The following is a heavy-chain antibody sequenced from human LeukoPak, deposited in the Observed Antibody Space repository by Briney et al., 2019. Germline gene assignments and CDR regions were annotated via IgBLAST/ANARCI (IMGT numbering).Heavy chain of an antibody. J-gene: IGHJ4*02. CDR1: GFTFSSYA. D-gene: IGHD6-25*01. CDR3: AKNSGYSWQYFFDY. V-gene: IGHV3-23*01. Sequence: GGSLRLSCAASGFTFSSYAMSWVRQAPGEGREWVSAISGSGGSTYYADSVKGRFTISRDNSKNTLYLQMNSLRAEDAAVYFCAKNSGYSWQYFFDYWGQGTLVTVSS. CDR2: ISGSGGST.